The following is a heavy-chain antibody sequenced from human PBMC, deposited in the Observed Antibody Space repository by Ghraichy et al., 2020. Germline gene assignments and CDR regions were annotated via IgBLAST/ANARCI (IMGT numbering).Heavy chain of an antibody. Sequence: GGSLRLSCAASGFTFSSYAMHWVRQAPGKGLEWVAVISYDGSNKYYADSVKGRFTISRDNSKNTLYLQMNSLRAEDTAVYYCARTRSGGSCYDYWGQGTLVTVSS. CDR2: ISYDGSNK. CDR1: GFTFSSYA. J-gene: IGHJ4*02. D-gene: IGHD2-15*01. V-gene: IGHV3-30*04. CDR3: ARTRSGGSCYDY.